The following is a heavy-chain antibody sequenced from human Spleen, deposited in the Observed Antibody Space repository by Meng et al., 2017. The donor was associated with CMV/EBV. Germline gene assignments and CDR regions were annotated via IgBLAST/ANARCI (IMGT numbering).Heavy chain of an antibody. J-gene: IGHJ4*02. D-gene: IGHD1-26*01. CDR1: GYTFTSYG. CDR2: ISVYTDNT. V-gene: IGHV1-18*01. CDR3: ARDRPPLIVGATTCYFDY. Sequence: ASVKVSCKTSGYTFTSYGISWVRQAPGQGLEWMGWISVYTDNTSSAQKYQGRLTMTTDTSTSTAYMEVRSLRSDDTAVYYCARDRPPLIVGATTCYFDYWGQGTLVTVSS.